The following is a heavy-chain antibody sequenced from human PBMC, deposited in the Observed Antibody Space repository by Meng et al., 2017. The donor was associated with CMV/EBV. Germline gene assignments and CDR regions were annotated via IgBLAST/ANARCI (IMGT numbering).Heavy chain of an antibody. CDR3: ARVGYDFWSGYYSCYFDY. CDR2: IYYSGST. D-gene: IGHD3-3*01. J-gene: IGHJ4*02. V-gene: IGHV4-59*01. Sequence: GSLRLSCTVSGGSISSYYWSWIRQPPGKGLEWIGYIYYSGSTNYNPSLKSRVTISVDTSKNQFSLKLSSVTAADTAVYYCARVGYDFWSGYYSCYFDYWGQGTLVTVSS. CDR1: GGSISSYY.